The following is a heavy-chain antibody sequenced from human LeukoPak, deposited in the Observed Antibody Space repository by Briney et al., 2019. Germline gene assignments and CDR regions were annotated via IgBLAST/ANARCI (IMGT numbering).Heavy chain of an antibody. D-gene: IGHD3-10*01. Sequence: GGSLRLSCAASGFTFRTFEMNWVRQTPGKGLEWVSYIATDNAISYADSVKGRFTISRDNAKNSLYLQMNSLRVEDTGVYYCARDGAWFGEARTFDYWGPGTLVTVSS. J-gene: IGHJ4*02. CDR3: ARDGAWFGEARTFDY. V-gene: IGHV3-48*03. CDR1: GFTFRTFE. CDR2: IATDNAI.